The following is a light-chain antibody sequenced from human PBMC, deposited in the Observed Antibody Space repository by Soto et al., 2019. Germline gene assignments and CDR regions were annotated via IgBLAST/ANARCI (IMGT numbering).Light chain of an antibody. CDR1: SNYVVGHDF. Sequence: TEAPAASGSPGQSVTISCTGTSNYVVGHDFVSWHQQHPGKGTRLMIYDVSNRPSGIHDRFSGSKSGYTAFLTGSGLPAEDEADYYCSSIGGGXTDVVGHGIKV. CDR3: SSIGGGXTDV. J-gene: IGLJ1*01. CDR2: DVS. V-gene: IGLV2-8*01.